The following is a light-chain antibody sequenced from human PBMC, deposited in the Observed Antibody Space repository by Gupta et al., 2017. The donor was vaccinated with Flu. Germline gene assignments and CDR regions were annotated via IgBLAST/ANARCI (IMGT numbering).Light chain of an antibody. V-gene: IGKV1-5*03. CDR1: QSISSW. CDR3: QQDNSYSRT. Sequence: DIQMTQSPSTLSASVGDRVTITCRASQSISSWLAWYLQKPGKAPKLLIYKASSLESGVPSRFSGSGSGTEFTLTISSLQPDDFATYYCQQDNSYSRTFGQGTKVEIK. CDR2: KAS. J-gene: IGKJ1*01.